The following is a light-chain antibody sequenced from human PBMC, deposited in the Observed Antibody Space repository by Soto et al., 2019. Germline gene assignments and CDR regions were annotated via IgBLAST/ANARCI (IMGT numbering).Light chain of an antibody. J-gene: IGKJ4*01. CDR1: QSISSNF. CDR3: QQYGSSPLT. CDR2: GAS. Sequence: EIVLTQSPGTLSLSPGERATLSCRASQSISSNFLAWYQQKPGQAPRLLIYGASSRATGIPDRFSGRGSGTDFTLTISRLEPEDFAVYSCQQYGSSPLTFGGGTKVEIE. V-gene: IGKV3-20*01.